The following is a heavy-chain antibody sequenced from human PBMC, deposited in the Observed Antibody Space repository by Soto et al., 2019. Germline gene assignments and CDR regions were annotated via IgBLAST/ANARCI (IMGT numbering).Heavy chain of an antibody. D-gene: IGHD2-8*01. CDR2: ITYNGNT. CDR3: ARVELTNYGVLDY. Sequence: GASVKVSCKASGYTFTSYGISWVRQAPGQGLEWMGWITYNGNTNYAQKLQGRVTMTTDTSTSTAYMELRSLRSDDTAVYYCARVELTNYGVLDYWGQGTLVTVSS. CDR1: GYTFTSYG. J-gene: IGHJ4*02. V-gene: IGHV1-18*01.